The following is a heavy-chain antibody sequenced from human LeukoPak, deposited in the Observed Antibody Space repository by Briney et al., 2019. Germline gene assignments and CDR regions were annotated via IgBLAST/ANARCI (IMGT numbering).Heavy chain of an antibody. CDR1: GYRFSTYW. CDR2: IYPDDSDT. D-gene: IGHD3-22*01. V-gene: IGHV5-51*01. Sequence: GESLKISCKGSGYRFSTYWIAWVRQMPGKGLEWMGIIYPDDSDTRYSPSFQGQVTISADKSVSTAYLQWSSLKASDTAMYYCARPDITSYYDSRGYDAFDVWGQGTMVTVSS. CDR3: ARPDITSYYDSRGYDAFDV. J-gene: IGHJ3*01.